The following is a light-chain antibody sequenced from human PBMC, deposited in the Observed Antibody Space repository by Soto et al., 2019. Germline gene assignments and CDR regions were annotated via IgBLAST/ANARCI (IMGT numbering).Light chain of an antibody. Sequence: EIVMTQSPSPRSVSRGERATLSCRASQSVSNKLAWYQHKPGQAPRLLISGSSTRATDIPARFSGSGSGTEFTLTLTRLQSEDFAIYYCQQYSNGPPWTFGQGTKVDIK. CDR1: QSVSNK. CDR2: GSS. CDR3: QQYSNGPPWT. J-gene: IGKJ1*01. V-gene: IGKV3-15*01.